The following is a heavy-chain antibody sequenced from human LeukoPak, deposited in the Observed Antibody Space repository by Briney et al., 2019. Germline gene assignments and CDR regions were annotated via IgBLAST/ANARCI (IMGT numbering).Heavy chain of an antibody. CDR3: ARARYFDLAYFDY. CDR2: IFYSGST. D-gene: IGHD3-9*01. CDR1: GGSISTSNYY. Sequence: SETLSLTCTVSGGSISTSNYYWGWIRQPPGKGLEWIGNIFYSGSTYYSPSLKSRVTMSVDTSKNQFSLKLSSVTAADTAMYYCARARYFDLAYFDYWGQGTLVTVSS. V-gene: IGHV4-39*07. J-gene: IGHJ4*02.